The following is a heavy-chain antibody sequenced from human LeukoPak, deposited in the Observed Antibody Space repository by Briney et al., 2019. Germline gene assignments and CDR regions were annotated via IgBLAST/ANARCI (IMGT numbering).Heavy chain of an antibody. V-gene: IGHV3-33*01. D-gene: IGHD3-9*01. CDR2: IWYDGTKK. Sequence: GGSLRLSCAASGFTFSNYGMHWVRQAPGKGLEWVAVIWYDGTKKYYADSVKGRLTISRDNSKNTLYLQMNSLRAEDTAVYYCARTLRYFDWLPGMWGQETLVTVSS. CDR3: ARTLRYFDWLPGM. CDR1: GFTFSNYG. J-gene: IGHJ4*02.